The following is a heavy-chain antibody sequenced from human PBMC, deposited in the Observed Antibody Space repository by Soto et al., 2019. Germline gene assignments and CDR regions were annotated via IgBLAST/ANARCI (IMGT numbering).Heavy chain of an antibody. CDR1: GFTFSDYY. J-gene: IGHJ4*02. D-gene: IGHD2-15*01. CDR3: AKEGLVVVAATHPIDY. CDR2: ISSSGSTI. Sequence: PGGSLRLSCAASGFTFSDYYMSWIRQAPGKGLEWVSYISSSGSTIYYADSVKGRFTISRDNAKNSLYLQMNSLRAEDTAVYYCAKEGLVVVAATHPIDYWGQGTLVTVSS. V-gene: IGHV3-11*01.